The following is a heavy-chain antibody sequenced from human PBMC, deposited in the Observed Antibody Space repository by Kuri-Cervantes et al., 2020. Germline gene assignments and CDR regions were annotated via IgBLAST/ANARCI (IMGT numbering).Heavy chain of an antibody. CDR2: ISGSGGST. J-gene: IGHJ4*02. Sequence: GESLKISCAASGSTFNNNGMSWVRQAPGKGLEWVSAISGSGGSTYYADSVKGRFTISRDNSKNTLYLQMNSLRAEDTAVYYCAKDVEQLVETYYSDYWGQGTLVTVSS. CDR3: AKDVEQLVETYYSDY. D-gene: IGHD6-6*01. V-gene: IGHV3-23*01. CDR1: GSTFNNNG.